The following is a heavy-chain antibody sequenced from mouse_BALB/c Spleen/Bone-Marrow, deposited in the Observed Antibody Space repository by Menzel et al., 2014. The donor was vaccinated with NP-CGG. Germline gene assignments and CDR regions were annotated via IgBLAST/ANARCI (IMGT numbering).Heavy chain of an antibody. V-gene: IGHV3-2*02. CDR3: ASFGYDGYWYFDV. CDR1: GYSITSDYA. J-gene: IGHJ1*01. D-gene: IGHD2-2*01. CDR2: ISYSGST. Sequence: ESGPGLVKPSQSLSLTCTVTGYSITSDYAWNWIRQFPGNKLEWMGYISYSGSTSYNPSLKSRISITRDTSKNQFFLQLNALTTEDTATYYCASFGYDGYWYFDVWGAGTTVTVSS.